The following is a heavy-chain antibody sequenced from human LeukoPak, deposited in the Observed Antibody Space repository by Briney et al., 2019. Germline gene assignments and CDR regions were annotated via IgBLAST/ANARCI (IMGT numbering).Heavy chain of an antibody. Sequence: SETLSLTCTVSGGAVSSGGFHWSWIRQPPGKGLEWIGFIRHSGSTTYNPSLESRVTISMSTSKKEFSLELTSVTAADTAVYYCARVVVVAAHPRWYFDLWGRGTLVTVSS. V-gene: IGHV4-61*08. CDR3: ARVVVVAAHPRWYFDL. CDR2: IRHSGST. D-gene: IGHD2-15*01. CDR1: GGAVSSGGFH. J-gene: IGHJ2*01.